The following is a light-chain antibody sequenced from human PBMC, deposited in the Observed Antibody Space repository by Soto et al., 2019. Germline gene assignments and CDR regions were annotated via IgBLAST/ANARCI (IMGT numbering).Light chain of an antibody. Sequence: IVWTQSPGTLSLSPGERATLSCRASQSVNSNYLGWYPQKPGQAPRRIIYGASSRATGIPDRFSGSGSGTDFTLTISRLEPEDLAVYYCQQYGSSPYTFGQGNKLEIK. V-gene: IGKV3-20*01. CDR2: GAS. CDR3: QQYGSSPYT. CDR1: QSVNSNY. J-gene: IGKJ2*01.